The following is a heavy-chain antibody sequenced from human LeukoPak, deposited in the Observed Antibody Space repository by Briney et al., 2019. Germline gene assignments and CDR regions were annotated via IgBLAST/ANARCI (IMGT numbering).Heavy chain of an antibody. CDR2: INPNSGGT. V-gene: IGHV1-2*02. Sequence: ASVKVSCKASGGTFSNYAISWVRQAPGQGLEWMGWINPNSGGTNYAQKFQGRVTMTRDTSISTAYMELSRLRSDDTAVYYCARDPPGIAAAQGGYFDYWGQGTLVTVSS. CDR3: ARDPPGIAAAQGGYFDY. J-gene: IGHJ4*02. D-gene: IGHD6-13*01. CDR1: GGTFSNYA.